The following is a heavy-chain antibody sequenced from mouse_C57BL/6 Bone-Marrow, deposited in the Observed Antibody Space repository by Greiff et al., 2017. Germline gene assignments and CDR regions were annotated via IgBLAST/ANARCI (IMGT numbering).Heavy chain of an antibody. CDR3: ARDDETGAY. Sequence: DVKLVESGGGLVKPGGSLTLSCAASGFTFSSYAMSWVRQTPEKRLEWVATISDGGSYTYYPDNVKGRFTISRDNAKNNLYLQMSHLKSEDTAMYYCARDDETGAYWGQGTLVTVSA. V-gene: IGHV5-4*01. J-gene: IGHJ3*01. CDR2: ISDGGSYT. CDR1: GFTFSSYA.